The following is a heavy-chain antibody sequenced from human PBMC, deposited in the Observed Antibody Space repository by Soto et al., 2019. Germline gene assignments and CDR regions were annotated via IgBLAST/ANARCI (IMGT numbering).Heavy chain of an antibody. D-gene: IGHD3-10*01. Sequence: PGGSLRLSCAASAFPFRPYDMNWVRQAPGKGLEWLAHISSGSTAVYYADSVKGRFTISRDDALTSVFLLMNNLRDDDTGVYYCARDPGGMDVWGQGTTVTVSS. CDR3: ARDPGGMDV. J-gene: IGHJ6*02. V-gene: IGHV3-48*02. CDR1: AFPFRPYD. CDR2: ISSGSTAV.